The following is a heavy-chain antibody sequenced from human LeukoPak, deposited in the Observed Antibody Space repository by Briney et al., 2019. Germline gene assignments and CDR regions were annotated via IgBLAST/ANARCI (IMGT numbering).Heavy chain of an antibody. J-gene: IGHJ4*02. Sequence: GGSLRLSCAASGFTFISYWMGWVRQAPGKRPEWVANMNIDGSEKYYADSVKGRFTISRDNARNSVYLQMNGLRVEDTAVYYCARVAPXGNSGXDYFDXWGQGTLVIVSS. CDR2: MNIDGSEK. D-gene: IGHD5-12*01. CDR3: ARVAPXGNSGXDYFDX. V-gene: IGHV3-7*01. CDR1: GFTFISYW.